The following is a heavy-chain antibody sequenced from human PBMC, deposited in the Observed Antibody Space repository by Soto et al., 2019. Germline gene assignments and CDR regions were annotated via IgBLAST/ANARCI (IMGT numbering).Heavy chain of an antibody. CDR2: INPSGGST. CDR3: ARDQGTGYFDY. Sequence: ASVKVSCKASGYTFTSYYMHWVRQAPGQGLEWMGIINPSGGSTSYAQKFQGRVTMTRDTSTSTVYMELSSLRSEDAAVYYCARDQGTGYFDYWGQGTLVTVSS. J-gene: IGHJ4*02. V-gene: IGHV1-46*03. CDR1: GYTFTSYY.